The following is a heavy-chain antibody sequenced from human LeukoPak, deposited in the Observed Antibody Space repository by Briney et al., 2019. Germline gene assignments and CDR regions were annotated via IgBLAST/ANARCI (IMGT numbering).Heavy chain of an antibody. V-gene: IGHV1-2*02. D-gene: IGHD6-19*01. Sequence: ASVKVSCKASGYTFTGYYMHWVRQAPGQGLEWMGWINPNSGGTNYAQKFQGRVTMTRDTSISTAYMELSRLRSDDTAVYYCARDDLAVAGTTLFDYWGQGTLVTVSS. CDR2: INPNSGGT. CDR1: GYTFTGYY. J-gene: IGHJ4*02. CDR3: ARDDLAVAGTTLFDY.